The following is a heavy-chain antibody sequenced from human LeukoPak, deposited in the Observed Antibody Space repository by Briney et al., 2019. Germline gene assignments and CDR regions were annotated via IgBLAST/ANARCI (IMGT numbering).Heavy chain of an antibody. J-gene: IGHJ4*02. D-gene: IGHD1-26*01. CDR3: ARVRGSYYGGFDY. Sequence: SETLSLTCTVSGGSISSSSYYWGWIRQPPGKGLEWIGSIYYSGSTYYNPSLKSRVTISVDTSKNQFSLKLSSVTAADTAVYYCARVRGSYYGGFDYWGQGTLVTVSS. V-gene: IGHV4-39*07. CDR1: GGSISSSSYY. CDR2: IYYSGST.